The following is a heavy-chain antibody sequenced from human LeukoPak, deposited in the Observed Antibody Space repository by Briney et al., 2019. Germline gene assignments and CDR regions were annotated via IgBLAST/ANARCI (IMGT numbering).Heavy chain of an antibody. CDR3: ATDNVWFGELLSFDY. D-gene: IGHD3-10*01. V-gene: IGHV1-18*01. CDR2: ISAYNDNT. J-gene: IGHJ4*02. Sequence: ASVKVSCKASGYTFTSYGINWVRQAPGQGLEWMGWISAYNDNTNYAQKLQDRITMTTDTSTSTAYMELRSLRSDDTAVYYCATDNVWFGELLSFDYWGQGTLVTVSS. CDR1: GYTFTSYG.